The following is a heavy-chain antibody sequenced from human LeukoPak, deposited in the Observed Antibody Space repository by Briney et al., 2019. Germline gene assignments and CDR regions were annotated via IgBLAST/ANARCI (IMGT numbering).Heavy chain of an antibody. CDR1: GGSISSSSYY. Sequence: SETLSLTCTVSGGSISSSSYYWGWIRQPPGKGLEWIGSIYYSGSTYYNPSLKSRVTISVDTSKNQFSLKLSSVTAADTAVYYCARFLEGAFDIWGQGTMVTVSS. CDR2: IYYSGST. V-gene: IGHV4-39*07. J-gene: IGHJ3*02. CDR3: ARFLEGAFDI. D-gene: IGHD3-3*01.